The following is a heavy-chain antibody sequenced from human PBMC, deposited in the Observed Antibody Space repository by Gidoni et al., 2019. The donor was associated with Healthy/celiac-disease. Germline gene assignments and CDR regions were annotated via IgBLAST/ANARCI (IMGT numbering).Heavy chain of an antibody. J-gene: IGHJ4*02. CDR1: GFTFSSYS. CDR2: ISSSSSYI. CDR3: ARDLLSGSYPSRFDY. V-gene: IGHV3-21*01. D-gene: IGHD1-26*01. Sequence: EVQLVESGGGLVKPGGSLRLSCAASGFTFSSYSMNWVRQAPGKGLEWVSSISSSSSYIYYADSVKGRFTISRDNAKNSLYLQMNSLRAEDTAVYYCARDLLSGSYPSRFDYWGQGTLVTVSS.